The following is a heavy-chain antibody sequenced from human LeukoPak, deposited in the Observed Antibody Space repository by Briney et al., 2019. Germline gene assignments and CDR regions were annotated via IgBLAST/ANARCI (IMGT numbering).Heavy chain of an antibody. CDR2: INHSGST. V-gene: IGHV4-34*01. Sequence: SETLSLTCAVYGGSFSGYYWSWIRQPPGKGLEWIGEINHSGSTNYNPSLKSRVTISVDTSKNQFSLKLSSVTAADTAVYYCAGVSSGWAHFDYWGQGTLVTVSS. D-gene: IGHD6-19*01. J-gene: IGHJ4*02. CDR3: AGVSSGWAHFDY. CDR1: GGSFSGYY.